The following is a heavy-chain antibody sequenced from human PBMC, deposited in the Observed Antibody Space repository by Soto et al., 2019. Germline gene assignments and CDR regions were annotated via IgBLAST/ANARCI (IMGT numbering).Heavy chain of an antibody. D-gene: IGHD2-2*01. J-gene: IGHJ6*02. Sequence: GGSLRLSCAASGFTFSSYGMHWVRQAPGKGLEWVAVIWYDGSNKYYADSVKGRFTISRDNSKNTLYLQMNSLRAEDTAVYYCASPGYCSSTSCHPGWYYGMDVWGQGTTVTVSS. V-gene: IGHV3-33*01. CDR1: GFTFSSYG. CDR2: IWYDGSNK. CDR3: ASPGYCSSTSCHPGWYYGMDV.